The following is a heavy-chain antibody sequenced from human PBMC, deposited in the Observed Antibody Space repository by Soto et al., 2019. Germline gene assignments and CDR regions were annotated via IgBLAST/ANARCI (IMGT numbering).Heavy chain of an antibody. CDR1: GYSFTSYW. V-gene: IGHV5-51*01. D-gene: IGHD2-2*01. Sequence: PGESLKISCKGSGYSFTSYWIGWVRQMPGKGLEWMGIIYPGDSDTRYSPSFQGQVTISADKSISTAYLQWSSLKASDTAMYYCARRIDIVVGVGAFDIWGQGTMVTVSS. CDR3: ARRIDIVVGVGAFDI. CDR2: IYPGDSDT. J-gene: IGHJ3*02.